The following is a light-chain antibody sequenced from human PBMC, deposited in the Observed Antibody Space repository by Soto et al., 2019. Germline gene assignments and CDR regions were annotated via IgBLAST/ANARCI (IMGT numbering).Light chain of an antibody. J-gene: IGKJ1*01. Sequence: DIQMTQSPSSLSASVGDRVTITCRASQGISNYLVWYQQKPGKVPKLLIYAASTLQSGVPSRFSGSGSGTDFTLTISSLQPEDGANYYCQNYNGAPWTFGQGTKVEIK. V-gene: IGKV1-27*01. CDR3: QNYNGAPWT. CDR1: QGISNY. CDR2: AAS.